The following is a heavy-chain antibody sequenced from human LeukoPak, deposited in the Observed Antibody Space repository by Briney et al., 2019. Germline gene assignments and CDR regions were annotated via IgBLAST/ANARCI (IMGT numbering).Heavy chain of an antibody. Sequence: SETLSLTCAVSGDSVGSSVSGNSRWNWVRQTPGKGLEWIGKIYRSGGTHYNPALRRRVTMSLDRSKNHLSLNVRSVTAADTAVYYCVRDFDDGNYALRHWGQGTLVTVSS. V-gene: IGHV4-4*02. J-gene: IGHJ4*02. CDR1: GDSVGSSVSGNSR. CDR3: VRDFDDGNYALRH. D-gene: IGHD4-17*01. CDR2: IYRSGGT.